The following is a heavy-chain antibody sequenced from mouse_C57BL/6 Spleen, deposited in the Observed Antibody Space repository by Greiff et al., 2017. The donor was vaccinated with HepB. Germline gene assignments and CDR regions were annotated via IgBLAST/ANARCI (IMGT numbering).Heavy chain of an antibody. Sequence: EVKLMESGPGLVKPSQSLSLTCSVTGYSITSGYYWNWIRQFPGNKLEWMGYISYDGSNNYNPSLKNRISITRDTSKNQFFLKLNSVTTEDTATYYCARDPLRGYFDYWGQGTTLTVSS. V-gene: IGHV3-6*01. J-gene: IGHJ2*01. CDR3: ARDPLRGYFDY. CDR2: ISYDGSN. CDR1: GYSITSGYY. D-gene: IGHD1-1*01.